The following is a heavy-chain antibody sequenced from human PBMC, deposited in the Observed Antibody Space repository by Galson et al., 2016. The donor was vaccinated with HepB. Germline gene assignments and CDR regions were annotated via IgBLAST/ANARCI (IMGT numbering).Heavy chain of an antibody. Sequence: SLRLSCAASGFTFGRYAMSWVRQAPGKGLEWVAVISYDGNNRHYADAVKGRFTISRDSSTNTVYLQMNSLRADDTAVYFCARDRGLLHYYYGMDVWGRGTTVTVSS. J-gene: IGHJ6*02. V-gene: IGHV3-33*08. CDR3: ARDRGLLHYYYGMDV. CDR1: GFTFGRYA. CDR2: ISYDGNNR. D-gene: IGHD4-17*01.